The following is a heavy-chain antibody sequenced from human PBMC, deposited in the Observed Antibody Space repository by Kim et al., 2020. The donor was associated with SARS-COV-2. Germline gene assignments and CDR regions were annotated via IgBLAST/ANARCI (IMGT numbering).Heavy chain of an antibody. CDR1: GGSISSSSYY. D-gene: IGHD3-3*01. V-gene: IGHV4-39*01. Sequence: SETLSLTCTVSGGSISSSSYYWGWIRQPPGKGLEWIGSIYYSGSTYYNPSLKSRVTISVDTSENQFSLKLSSVTAADTAVYYCARVGIKRITIFGVVDPSNWFDPWGQGTLVTVSS. J-gene: IGHJ5*02. CDR3: ARVGIKRITIFGVVDPSNWFDP. CDR2: IYYSGST.